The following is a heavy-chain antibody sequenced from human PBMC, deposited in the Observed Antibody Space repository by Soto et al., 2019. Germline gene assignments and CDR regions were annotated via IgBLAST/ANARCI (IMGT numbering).Heavy chain of an antibody. D-gene: IGHD3-22*01. J-gene: IGHJ4*02. CDR3: ARSSGSYRPFDY. V-gene: IGHV3-48*03. CDR1: GFTFSSHE. CDR2: ISEYGSI. Sequence: GGSLRLSCTASGFTFSSHEMNWVRQAPGKGLEWVSHISEYGSICDADSVKGRFSISRDDAKNSLYLQMNSLRDEDTAVYYCARSSGSYRPFDYWGQGVLVTVSS.